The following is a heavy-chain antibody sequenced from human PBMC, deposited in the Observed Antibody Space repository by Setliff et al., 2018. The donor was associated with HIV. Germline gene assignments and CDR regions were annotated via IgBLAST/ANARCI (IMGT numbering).Heavy chain of an antibody. Sequence: ASVKVSCKSSGTTFTYYEVNWVRQASGKGLEWMGWMNPQNANTGFAQKFQGRITMTWNTSISSAYMELSRLTSDDTAVYYCARDSGVSSGWKNWFDSWGQGTLVTVSS. CDR3: ARDSGVSSGWKNWFDS. V-gene: IGHV1-8*01. CDR1: GTTFTYYE. D-gene: IGHD6-19*01. CDR2: MNPQNANT. J-gene: IGHJ5*01.